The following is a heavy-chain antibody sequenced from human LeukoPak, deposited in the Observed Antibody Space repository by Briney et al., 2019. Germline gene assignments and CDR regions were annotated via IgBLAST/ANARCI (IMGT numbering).Heavy chain of an antibody. CDR1: GGSFSGYY. Sequence: PSETLSLTCAVYGGSFSGYYWSWIRQPPGKGLEWIGEINHSGSTNYNPSLKSRVTISVDTSKNQFSLKLSSVTAADTAVYYCARSRRDGYNEAGWFDPWGQGTLVTVSS. CDR3: ARSRRDGYNEAGWFDP. CDR2: INHSGST. D-gene: IGHD5-24*01. J-gene: IGHJ5*02. V-gene: IGHV4-34*01.